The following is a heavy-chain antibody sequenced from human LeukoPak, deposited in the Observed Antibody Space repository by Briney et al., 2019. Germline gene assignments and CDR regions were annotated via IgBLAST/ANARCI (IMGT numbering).Heavy chain of an antibody. V-gene: IGHV3-21*06. J-gene: IGHJ6*03. CDR3: AMARSGYDTDYYYYYMDV. CDR2: ISSSSSYI. Sequence: GGSLRLSCAASGFTFNSYSMNWVRQAPGKGLEWVSSISSSSSYINYADSVKGRFTISRDNAKNSLYLQMNSLRAEDTAVYYCAMARSGYDTDYYYYYMDVWGKGTTVTVSS. D-gene: IGHD5-12*01. CDR1: GFTFNSYS.